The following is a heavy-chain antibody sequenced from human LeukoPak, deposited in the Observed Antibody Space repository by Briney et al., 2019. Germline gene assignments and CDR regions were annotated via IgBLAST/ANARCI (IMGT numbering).Heavy chain of an antibody. CDR1: GFTFSNFA. D-gene: IGHD3-9*01. Sequence: GGSLRLSCAASGFTFSNFAMSWVRQAPGKGLEWVSSTSGSGGSTYYADSVKGRFTISRDNSKNTLYLQMNSLRSEDTAVYYCARRWFFDYWGEGTLVTVSS. V-gene: IGHV3-23*01. CDR3: ARRWFFDY. CDR2: TSGSGGST. J-gene: IGHJ4*02.